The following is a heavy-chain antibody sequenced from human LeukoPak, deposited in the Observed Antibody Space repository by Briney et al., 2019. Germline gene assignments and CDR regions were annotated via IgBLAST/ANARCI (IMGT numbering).Heavy chain of an antibody. CDR3: ARDLYYDSSGYHD. V-gene: IGHV3-48*01. CDR2: ISSSSSTI. J-gene: IGHJ4*02. Sequence: GGSLRLSCAASRFTFSSYSMNWVRQAPGKGLEWVSYISSSSSTIYYADSVKGRFTISRDNAKNSLYLQMNSLRAEDTAVYYCARDLYYDSSGYHDWGQGTLVTVSS. D-gene: IGHD3-22*01. CDR1: RFTFSSYS.